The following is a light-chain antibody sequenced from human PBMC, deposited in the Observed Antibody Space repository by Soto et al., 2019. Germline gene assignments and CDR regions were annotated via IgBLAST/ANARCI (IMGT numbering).Light chain of an antibody. CDR1: QSVTSY. CDR2: GAS. V-gene: IGKV3-11*01. CDR3: QQRSHWPFT. Sequence: EIVLTQSPATLSLSPGERATLSCRASQSVTSYLAWYQQKPGQAPRLLIYGASNRATGIPARFSAFGSRTDFTLSISSLEPEDFAVYYCQQRSHWPFTFGLGTKVDLK. J-gene: IGKJ3*01.